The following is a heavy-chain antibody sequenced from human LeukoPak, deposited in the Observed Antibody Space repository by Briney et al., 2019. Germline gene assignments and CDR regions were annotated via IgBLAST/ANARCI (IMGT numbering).Heavy chain of an antibody. J-gene: IGHJ6*02. CDR3: ARDNIVVVPAAMRNYYYGMDV. V-gene: IGHV3-21*01. Sequence: GGSLRLSCAASGFTFSNYSMNWVRQAPGKGLEWVSSISSSSSYIYYADSVKGRFTISRDNSKNSLYLQMNSLRAEDTAVYYCARDNIVVVPAAMRNYYYGMDVWGQGTTVTVSS. CDR1: GFTFSNYS. CDR2: ISSSSSYI. D-gene: IGHD2-2*01.